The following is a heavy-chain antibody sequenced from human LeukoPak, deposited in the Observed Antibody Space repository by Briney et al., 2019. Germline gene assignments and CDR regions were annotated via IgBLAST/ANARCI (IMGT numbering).Heavy chain of an antibody. J-gene: IGHJ5*02. CDR3: AKEYDYDWFDP. V-gene: IGHV3-66*01. Sequence: GGSLRLSCAASGFTVSSNYMSWVRQAPGKGLEWVSVIYSGGSTYYADSVKGRFTISRDNSKNTLYLQMNSLRAEDTAVYYCAKEYDYDWFDPWGQGTLVTVSA. D-gene: IGHD4-17*01. CDR1: GFTVSSNY. CDR2: IYSGGST.